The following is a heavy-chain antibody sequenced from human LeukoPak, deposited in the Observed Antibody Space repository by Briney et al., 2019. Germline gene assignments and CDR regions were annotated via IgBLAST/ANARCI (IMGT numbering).Heavy chain of an antibody. J-gene: IGHJ6*03. CDR3: AKQLGSHFFLFYYMDV. CDR2: LSGSGGAT. CDR1: EFTFSRFA. V-gene: IGHV3-23*01. D-gene: IGHD6-6*01. Sequence: GGSLRLSREASEFTFSRFAMSWIRQPPGTGLEWVSTLSGSGGATYYADSVKGRFTTSRDNSKDTLYLQMDNLRADDTAVYYCAKQLGSHFFLFYYMDVWSKGTSVIVSS.